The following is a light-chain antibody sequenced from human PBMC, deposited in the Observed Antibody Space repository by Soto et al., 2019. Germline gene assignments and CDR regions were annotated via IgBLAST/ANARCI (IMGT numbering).Light chain of an antibody. Sequence: EIVMTQSPATLSVSPGERATLSFRASQRVSSNLAWYQQKPGQAPRLLIYGASTRATGIPARFSGSGSGTEFTLTISSLQSEDFAVYYCQQYNNWLPLTFGGGTKVEI. CDR1: QRVSSN. V-gene: IGKV3-15*01. CDR3: QQYNNWLPLT. CDR2: GAS. J-gene: IGKJ4*01.